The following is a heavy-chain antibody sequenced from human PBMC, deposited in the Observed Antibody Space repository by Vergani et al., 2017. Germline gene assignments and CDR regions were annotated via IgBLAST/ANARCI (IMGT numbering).Heavy chain of an antibody. Sequence: EVQLVQSGAEVKKPGESLKISCKGSGYSFNSYWIGWVGQMPGKGLEWMGIIYPGDSDPRYSPSLQGQVTFYADQSISTAYLQWSSLKASDTAMYYCARYSGVVAATLFDYWGQGTLVTVSS. D-gene: IGHD2-15*01. CDR2: IYPGDSDP. CDR3: ARYSGVVAATLFDY. CDR1: GYSFNSYW. V-gene: IGHV5-51*01. J-gene: IGHJ4*02.